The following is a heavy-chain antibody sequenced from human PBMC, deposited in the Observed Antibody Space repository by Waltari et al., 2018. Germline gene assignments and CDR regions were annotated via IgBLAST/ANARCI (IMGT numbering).Heavy chain of an antibody. J-gene: IGHJ4*02. CDR1: GFTFSSSA. CDR2: ISYDGSNK. Sequence: QVQLVESGGGVVQPGRSLRLSCAASGFTFSSSAMHWVRQAPGKGLEWVAVISYDGSNKYYADSVKGRFTISRDNSKNTLYLQMNSLRAEDTAVYYCARDSQYSSGWYRADYFDYWGQGTLVTVSS. D-gene: IGHD6-19*01. V-gene: IGHV3-30*01. CDR3: ARDSQYSSGWYRADYFDY.